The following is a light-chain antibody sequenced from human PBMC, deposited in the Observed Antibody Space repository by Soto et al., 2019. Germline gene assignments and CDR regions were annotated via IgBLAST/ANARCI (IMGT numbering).Light chain of an antibody. J-gene: IGKJ1*01. Sequence: DIQMTQSPSTLSGSVGDRATITCRASQTISSWLAWYQQKPGKAPKLLIYKASTLKSGVPSRFSGSGSGTEFTLTISRLQPDDFAAYYCQHYSSYSEAFGQGTKVDIK. CDR2: KAS. CDR3: QHYSSYSEA. CDR1: QTISSW. V-gene: IGKV1-5*03.